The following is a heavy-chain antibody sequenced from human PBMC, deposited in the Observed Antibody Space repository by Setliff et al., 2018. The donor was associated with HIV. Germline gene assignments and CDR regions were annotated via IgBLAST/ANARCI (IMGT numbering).Heavy chain of an antibody. Sequence: ASVKVSCKSSGYTFTTYDINWVRQATGQGLEWVGYMNPNSGRIGFAQKFQGRVTMTSDTSINTVYMELSSLRSEDTAVYYCARELRRVDPWGQGTLVTVSS. V-gene: IGHV1-8*02. CDR3: ARELRRVDP. D-gene: IGHD2-15*01. CDR1: GYTFTTYD. CDR2: MNPNSGRI. J-gene: IGHJ5*02.